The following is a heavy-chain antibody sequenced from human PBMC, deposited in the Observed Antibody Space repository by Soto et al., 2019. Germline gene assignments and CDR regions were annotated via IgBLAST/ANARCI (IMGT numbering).Heavy chain of an antibody. CDR2: INHSGST. D-gene: IGHD6-13*01. Sequence: SETLSRTCAVYGGSFSGYYWSWIRQPPGKGLEWIGEINHSGSTNYNPSLKSRVTISVDTSKNQFSLKLSSVTAADTAVYYCARSLYGRIAAAGTCIDYWGQGTLVTVSS. CDR3: ARSLYGRIAAAGTCIDY. J-gene: IGHJ4*02. V-gene: IGHV4-34*01. CDR1: GGSFSGYY.